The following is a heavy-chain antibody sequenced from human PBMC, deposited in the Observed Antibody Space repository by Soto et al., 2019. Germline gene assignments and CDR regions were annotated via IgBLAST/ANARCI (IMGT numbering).Heavy chain of an antibody. V-gene: IGHV3-30*18. J-gene: IGHJ4*02. D-gene: IGHD4-17*01. CDR1: GFRFSDYG. Sequence: QAQLAESGGGVVQPGRSPRLSCIGSGFRFSDYGMHWVRQAPGKGLEWVAMMSFDGTYKYSADSVKGRFIISRDNSKNTLFLQMNSLRAGDTAVYYCAKDRRDGEYNSVYDFWGQGTLVTVSS. CDR2: MSFDGTYK. CDR3: AKDRRDGEYNSVYDF.